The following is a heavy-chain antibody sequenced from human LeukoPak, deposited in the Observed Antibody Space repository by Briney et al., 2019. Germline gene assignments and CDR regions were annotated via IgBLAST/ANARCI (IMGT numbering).Heavy chain of an antibody. Sequence: ASVKVSCKASGYTFTGYCMHWVRQAPGQGLEWMGWINPKSGGTNYAQKFQGRVTMTRDTSISTTYMELSRLRSDDTAVYYCARDPWATYSDYDSSYWGQGTLVTVSS. V-gene: IGHV1-2*02. J-gene: IGHJ4*02. CDR2: INPKSGGT. CDR1: GYTFTGYC. CDR3: ARDPWATYSDYDSSY. D-gene: IGHD5-12*01.